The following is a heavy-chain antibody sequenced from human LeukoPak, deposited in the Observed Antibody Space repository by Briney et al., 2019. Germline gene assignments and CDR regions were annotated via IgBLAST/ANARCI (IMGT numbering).Heavy chain of an antibody. CDR3: ARDGNWGSLRGAFDI. Sequence: ASVKVSCKASGYTFTGYYMDWVRQAPGQGLEWTGRINPNSGGTDYAQKFQGRVTMTRDTSISTAYMELSRLRSDDTAVYYCARDGNWGSLRGAFDIWGQGTMVTVSS. CDR1: GYTFTGYY. J-gene: IGHJ3*02. D-gene: IGHD7-27*01. CDR2: INPNSGGT. V-gene: IGHV1-2*06.